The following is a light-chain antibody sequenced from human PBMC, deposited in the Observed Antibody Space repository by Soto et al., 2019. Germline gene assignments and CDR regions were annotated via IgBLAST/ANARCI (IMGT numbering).Light chain of an antibody. V-gene: IGKV3-11*01. CDR1: QSVGSY. J-gene: IGKJ2*01. Sequence: EIVLTQSPATLSLSPGERATLSCRASQSVGSYLAWYQQKPGQAPRLLIYDASYSATGIPARFSGSGSGTDFTLTISSLEPEDFAVYYCQQRSNWNTFGQGTKLEIK. CDR2: DAS. CDR3: QQRSNWNT.